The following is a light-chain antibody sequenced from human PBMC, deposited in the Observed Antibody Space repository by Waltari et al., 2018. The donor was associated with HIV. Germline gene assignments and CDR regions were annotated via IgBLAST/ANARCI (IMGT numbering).Light chain of an antibody. CDR1: QPISIY. CDR2: AAS. Sequence: DIQMTQSPSSLSASLGDRVIITCRASQPISIYLNWYQQRPGRAPNLIIYAASTLHSGVPSRFSGSGSGTDFSLTIDGLQVEDFATYYCQQSYSGLTFGPGTKVDV. CDR3: QQSYSGLT. J-gene: IGKJ3*01. V-gene: IGKV1-39*01.